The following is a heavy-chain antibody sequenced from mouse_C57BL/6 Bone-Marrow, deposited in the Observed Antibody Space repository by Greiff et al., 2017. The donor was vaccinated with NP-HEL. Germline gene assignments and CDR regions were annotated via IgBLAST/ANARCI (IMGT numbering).Heavy chain of an antibody. V-gene: IGHV5-6*01. CDR1: GFTFSSYG. CDR2: ISSGGSYT. D-gene: IGHD1-1*01. J-gene: IGHJ4*01. Sequence: EVQLVESGGDLVKPGGSLKLSCAASGFTFSSYGMSWVRQTPDKRLEWVATISSGGSYTYYPDSVKGRFTISRDNAKNTLYLQMSSLKSEDTAMYYCARRPYYYYGSFYAMDYWGQGTSVTVSS. CDR3: ARRPYYYYGSFYAMDY.